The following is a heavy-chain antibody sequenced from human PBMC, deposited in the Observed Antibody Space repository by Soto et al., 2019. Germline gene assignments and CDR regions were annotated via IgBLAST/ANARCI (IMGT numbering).Heavy chain of an antibody. D-gene: IGHD3-16*01. Sequence: EVQLVESGGDLVQPGGSLRLSCATSDFTLRTYGMNWVRQAPGKGLEWVANIKQDGSATNYVDSVKGRFTISRDNVRTSVSLQMSSLGVEDAAVYFWFGGNGGPQWGHGTLVTVSS. V-gene: IGHV3-7*03. CDR2: IKQDGSAT. J-gene: IGHJ4*01. CDR3: FGGNGGPQ. CDR1: DFTLRTYG.